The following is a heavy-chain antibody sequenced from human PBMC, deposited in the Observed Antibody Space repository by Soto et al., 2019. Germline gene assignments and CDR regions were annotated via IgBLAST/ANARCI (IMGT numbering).Heavy chain of an antibody. V-gene: IGHV4-30-4*01. D-gene: IGHD5-12*01. CDR3: ARYGGYEGLRFDP. Sequence: PSETLSLTCTVSGGSISIGDYYWSWIRQPPGKGLEWIGYIFYSGSTYYNPSLKSRVTISVDTSKNQFSLKLSSVTAADTAVYYCARYGGYEGLRFDPWGQGTLVTVSS. CDR2: IFYSGST. J-gene: IGHJ5*02. CDR1: GGSISIGDYY.